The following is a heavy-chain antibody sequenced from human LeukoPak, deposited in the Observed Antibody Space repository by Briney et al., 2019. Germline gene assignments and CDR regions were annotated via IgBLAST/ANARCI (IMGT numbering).Heavy chain of an antibody. J-gene: IGHJ5*02. CDR3: ARYASRTIFGVVVGGWLDP. D-gene: IGHD3-3*01. CDR1: GDSISSYY. V-gene: IGHV4-59*01. CDR2: IYYSGST. Sequence: KPSETLSLTCSVSGDSISSYYWTWIRQPPGRGLEWIGSIYYSGSTNYNPSLKSRVTISLDTSKNHFSLNLTSVTPADTAVYYCARYASRTIFGVVVGGWLDPWGQGTLVTVSS.